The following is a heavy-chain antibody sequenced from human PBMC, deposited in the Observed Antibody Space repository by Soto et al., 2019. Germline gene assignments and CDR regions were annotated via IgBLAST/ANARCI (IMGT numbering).Heavy chain of an antibody. CDR1: GYTFTSYG. CDR2: ISAYNGNT. CDR3: ARVEYYDYIWGSYRSFFDY. V-gene: IGHV1-18*01. D-gene: IGHD3-16*02. Sequence: GASVKVSCKASGYTFTSYGISWVRQAPGQGLEWMGWISAYNGNTNYAQKLQGRVTMTTDTSTSTAYMELRSLRSDDTAVYYCARVEYYDYIWGSYRSFFDYWGQGTLVTVSS. J-gene: IGHJ4*02.